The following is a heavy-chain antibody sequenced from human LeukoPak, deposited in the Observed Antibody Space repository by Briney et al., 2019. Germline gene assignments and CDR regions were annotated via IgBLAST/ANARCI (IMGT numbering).Heavy chain of an antibody. CDR2: ISSGSDYI. J-gene: IGHJ4*02. CDR3: ARDLSLGMPGGFDF. D-gene: IGHD2-2*01. CDR1: GSTYRSYS. Sequence: PGGPLIPSCVASGSTYRSYSSSGVRQAPGKVLEGASTISSGSDYIYHADTVRGRFTISRDNARNALYLQMNSLRAEDTAVYYCARDLSLGMPGGFDFWGQGILVTVSS. V-gene: IGHV3-21*06.